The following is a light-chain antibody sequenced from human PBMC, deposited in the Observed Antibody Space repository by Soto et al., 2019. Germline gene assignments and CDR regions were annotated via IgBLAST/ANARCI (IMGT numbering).Light chain of an antibody. J-gene: IGKJ5*01. V-gene: IGKV2-30*02. CDR2: KVS. CDR1: QSLVHSDGIAY. CDR3: MQGTHWPIT. Sequence: DVVMTQSPVSLPVTLGRPASISCRSNQSLVHSDGIAYFSWFNKRSGRSPRRXIYKVSNRASGVPARFSGSGSGTDFALKISRVGAEDVGVYYCMQGTHWPITFGQGTRLEIK.